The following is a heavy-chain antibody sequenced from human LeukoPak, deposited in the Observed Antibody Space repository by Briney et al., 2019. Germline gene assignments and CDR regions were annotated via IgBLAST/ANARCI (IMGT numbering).Heavy chain of an antibody. CDR1: GFTFSSYW. CDR2: INSDGSST. Sequence: GGSLRLSCAASGFTFSSYWMHWVRQAPGKGLVWVSRINSDGSSTSYADSVKGRFTISRDNAKNTLYLQMNSLRAEDTAVYYCARITIFSDAFDIWGQGTMVTVSS. D-gene: IGHD3-3*01. CDR3: ARITIFSDAFDI. J-gene: IGHJ3*02. V-gene: IGHV3-74*01.